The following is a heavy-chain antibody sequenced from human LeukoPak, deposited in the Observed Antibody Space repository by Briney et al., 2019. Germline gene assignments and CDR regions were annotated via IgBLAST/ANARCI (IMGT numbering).Heavy chain of an antibody. CDR3: VRDRGWLSNPGYFDY. Sequence: PGGSLRLSCAASGFIFSSYSMKWVRQAPGKGLEWVSYISSSSTTIYYADSVKGRFTISRDNAKNSLYLQMNSLRAEDTAVYYCVRDRGWLSNPGYFDYWGRGTLVTVSS. CDR2: ISSSSTTI. V-gene: IGHV3-48*04. CDR1: GFIFSSYS. J-gene: IGHJ4*02. D-gene: IGHD3-22*01.